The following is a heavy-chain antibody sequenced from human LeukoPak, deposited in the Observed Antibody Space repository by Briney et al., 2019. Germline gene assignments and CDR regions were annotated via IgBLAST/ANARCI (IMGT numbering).Heavy chain of an antibody. J-gene: IGHJ5*02. CDR3: ARVVVVPAALYNWFDP. D-gene: IGHD2-2*01. V-gene: IGHV1-18*01. CDR1: GYTFTSYG. Sequence: GASVKVSCRASGYTFTSYGISWVRQAPGQGLAWMGWISAYNGNTNYAQKLQGRVTMTTDTSTSTAYMELRSLRSDDTAVYYCARVVVVPAALYNWFDPWGQGTLVTVSS. CDR2: ISAYNGNT.